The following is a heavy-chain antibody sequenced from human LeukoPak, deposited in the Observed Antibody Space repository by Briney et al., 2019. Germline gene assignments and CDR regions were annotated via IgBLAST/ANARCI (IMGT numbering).Heavy chain of an antibody. CDR3: ARDMEYYDSSGYYYGDYFDY. CDR2: IYSSGST. J-gene: IGHJ4*02. Sequence: ASETLSLTCTVSGGSISSGSYYWSWIRQPAGKGLEWIGRIYSSGSTNYNPSLKSRVTISVDTSKNQFSLKLSSVTAADTAVYYCARDMEYYDSSGYYYGDYFDYWGQGTLVTVSS. CDR1: GGSISSGSYY. V-gene: IGHV4-61*02. D-gene: IGHD3-22*01.